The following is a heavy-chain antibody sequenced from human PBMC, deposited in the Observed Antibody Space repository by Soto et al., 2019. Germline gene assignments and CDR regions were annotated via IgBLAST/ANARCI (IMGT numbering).Heavy chain of an antibody. CDR2: IHGDGNT. V-gene: IGHV3-53*01. D-gene: IGHD4-17*01. Sequence: PGGSLRLSCAASGFSVSSKYMSWIRQAPGEGLEWVSLIHGDGNTYYADSAKGRFTISRDSSKNTLYLQMNSLRAEDTALYYCASRPNGDFPSFDYWGQGTLVTVSS. J-gene: IGHJ4*02. CDR1: GFSVSSKY. CDR3: ASRPNGDFPSFDY.